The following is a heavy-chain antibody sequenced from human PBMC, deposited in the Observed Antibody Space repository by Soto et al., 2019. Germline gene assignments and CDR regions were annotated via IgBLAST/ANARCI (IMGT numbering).Heavy chain of an antibody. CDR1: GYTFTSYG. CDR2: ISAYNGNT. CDR3: ARDLTVEVVASDIVP. J-gene: IGHJ5*02. D-gene: IGHD2-15*01. Sequence: ASVKVSCKGSGYTFTSYGISWVRQAPGQGLEWMGWISAYNGNTNYAQKLQGRVTMTTDTSTSTAYMELRSLRSDDTAVYYFARDLTVEVVASDIVPWAQGTLVPVSS. V-gene: IGHV1-18*01.